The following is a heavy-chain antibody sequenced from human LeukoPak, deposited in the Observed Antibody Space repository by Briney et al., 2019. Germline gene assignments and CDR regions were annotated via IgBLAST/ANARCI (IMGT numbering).Heavy chain of an antibody. V-gene: IGHV3-21*01. J-gene: IGHJ5*02. Sequence: PGGSVRLSCAASGFTFSSYSMNWVRQAPGKGLEGVSSISSSSSYIDYADSVRGRFTISRDNAKNSLYLQMNSLRAEDTAVYYCASAGVLLWFGYGASGNWFDPWGQGTLVTVSS. CDR1: GFTFSSYS. CDR3: ASAGVLLWFGYGASGNWFDP. CDR2: ISSSSSYI. D-gene: IGHD3-10*01.